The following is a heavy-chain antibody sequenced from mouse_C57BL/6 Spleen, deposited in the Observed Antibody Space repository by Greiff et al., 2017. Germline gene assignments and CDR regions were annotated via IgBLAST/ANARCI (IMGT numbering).Heavy chain of an antibody. CDR2: INPSSGYT. CDR3: ARGVYYDYDEDWYFDV. Sequence: QVHVKQSGAELARPGASVKMSCKASGYTFTSYTMHWVKQRPGQGLEWIGYINPSSGYTKYNQKFKDKATLTADKSSSTAYMQLSSLTSEDSAVYYCARGVYYDYDEDWYFDVWGTGTTVTVSS. D-gene: IGHD2-4*01. V-gene: IGHV1-4*01. CDR1: GYTFTSYT. J-gene: IGHJ1*03.